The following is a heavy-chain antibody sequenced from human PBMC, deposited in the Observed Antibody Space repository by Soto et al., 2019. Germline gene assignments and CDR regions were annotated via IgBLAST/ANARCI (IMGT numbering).Heavy chain of an antibody. CDR3: ADLQAAVPHY. D-gene: IGHD6-13*01. Sequence: QLQLQESGPGLVKPSETLSLTCTVSGDSISVSPYFWGWIRQPPGKGLEWIASIFYDGSTAYTPSLKRRAFISVDTSKNQFSLKLTSVAAADTAIYFCADLQAAVPHYWGQGTLVIVSS. V-gene: IGHV4-39*01. CDR2: IFYDGST. CDR1: GDSISVSPYF. J-gene: IGHJ4*02.